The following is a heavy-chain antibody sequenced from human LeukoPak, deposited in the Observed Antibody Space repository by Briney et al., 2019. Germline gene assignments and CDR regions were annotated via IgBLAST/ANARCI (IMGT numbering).Heavy chain of an antibody. CDR3: ARGPYYFDDSDGYYY. CDR2: IHHSGST. J-gene: IGHJ4*02. D-gene: IGHD3-22*01. CDR1: GGSISSSSYY. Sequence: PSETLSLTCTVSGGSISSSSYYWNWIRQSPGKGLEWIGEIHHSGSTNYNPSLKSRVTISVDTSNNQFSLKLTSVTAADTAVYYCARGPYYFDDSDGYYYWGQGTPVTVSS. V-gene: IGHV4-39*07.